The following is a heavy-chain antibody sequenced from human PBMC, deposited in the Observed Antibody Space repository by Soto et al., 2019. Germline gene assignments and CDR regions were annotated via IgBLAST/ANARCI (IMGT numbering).Heavy chain of an antibody. CDR2: ISWNSGSI. CDR1: GFTFDDYA. D-gene: IGHD6-19*01. Sequence: GGSLRLSCAASGFTFDDYAMHWVRQAPGKGLEWVSGISWNSGSIGYADSVKGRFTISRDNAKNSLYLQMNSLRAEDTALYYCAKDILSGYSSGPVDYWGQGTLVTVSS. J-gene: IGHJ4*02. V-gene: IGHV3-9*01. CDR3: AKDILSGYSSGPVDY.